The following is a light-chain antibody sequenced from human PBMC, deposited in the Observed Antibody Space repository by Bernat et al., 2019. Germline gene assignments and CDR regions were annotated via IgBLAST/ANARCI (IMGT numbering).Light chain of an antibody. CDR1: QSLLHSNGNTH. J-gene: IGKJ4*01. V-gene: IGKV2-28*01. CDR2: LVS. CDR3: MQGVEGLT. Sequence: DIVMTQSPLSLPVTPGEPASISCRSSQSLLHSNGNTHLDWYLQKPGQSPQLLIYLVSNRASGVPDRFSGSGSGTDFTLKISKVEADDVGVYYCMQGVEGLTFGGGTKVKIK.